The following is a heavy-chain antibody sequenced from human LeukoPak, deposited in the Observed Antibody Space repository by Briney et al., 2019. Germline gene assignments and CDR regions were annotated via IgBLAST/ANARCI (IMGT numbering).Heavy chain of an antibody. J-gene: IGHJ4*02. Sequence: PGGSLRLSCAASGFTFSSYGLHWVRQAPGKGLEWVAVIWYHGSNTYYADSVKGRFTISRDNSKNTVYLQMNSLRAEDTAVYYCARDGSNGWFHFDSWGQGTLVTVSS. V-gene: IGHV3-33*01. D-gene: IGHD6-19*01. CDR1: GFTFSSYG. CDR3: ARDGSNGWFHFDS. CDR2: IWYHGSNT.